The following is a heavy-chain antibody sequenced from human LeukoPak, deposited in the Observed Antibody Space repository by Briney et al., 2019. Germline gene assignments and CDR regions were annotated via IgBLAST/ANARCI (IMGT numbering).Heavy chain of an antibody. Sequence: GGSLRLSCAASGFTFSSYAMHWVRQAPGKGLKWVAVISYDGSNKYYADSVKGRFTISRDNSKNTLYLQMNSLRAEDTAVYYCARDESTGRIAVAGKRYWGQGTLVTVSS. CDR1: GFTFSSYA. V-gene: IGHV3-30*04. D-gene: IGHD6-19*01. CDR3: ARDESTGRIAVAGKRY. CDR2: ISYDGSNK. J-gene: IGHJ4*02.